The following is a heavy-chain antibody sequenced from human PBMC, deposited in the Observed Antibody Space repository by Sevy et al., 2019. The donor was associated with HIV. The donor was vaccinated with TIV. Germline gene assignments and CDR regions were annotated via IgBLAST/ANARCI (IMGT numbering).Heavy chain of an antibody. J-gene: IGHJ6*03. CDR3: ARQSCSSTSCHYYYYYMDV. CDR1: GGSISSSSYY. CDR2: IYYSGST. Sequence: SETLSLTCTVSGGSISSSSYYWGWIRQPPGKGLEWIGSIYYSGSTYYNPSLKSRVTISVDTSKNQFSLKLSSVTAADTAVYYCARQSCSSTSCHYYYYYMDVWRKGTTVTVS. V-gene: IGHV4-39*01. D-gene: IGHD2-2*01.